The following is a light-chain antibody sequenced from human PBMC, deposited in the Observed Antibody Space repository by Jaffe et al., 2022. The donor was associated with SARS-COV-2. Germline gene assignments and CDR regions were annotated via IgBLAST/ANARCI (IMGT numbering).Light chain of an antibody. Sequence: SYELTQPSSVSVSPGQTARITCSGDVLAKKYARWFQQKPGQAPVMVLYKDSERPSRIPERFSGSSSGTTVTLTISGAQVEDEADYYCYSAADNKGVFGGGTKLTVL. CDR3: YSAADNKGV. V-gene: IGLV3-27*01. CDR2: KDS. CDR1: VLAKKY. J-gene: IGLJ3*02.